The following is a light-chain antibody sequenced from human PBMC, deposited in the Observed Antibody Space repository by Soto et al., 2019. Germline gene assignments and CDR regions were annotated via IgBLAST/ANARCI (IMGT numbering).Light chain of an antibody. CDR2: GAS. J-gene: IGKJ3*01. Sequence: IVWTQSPGTLSFDPRERATLSCRAKQRVSSNYLAWYQQRPGQAPRLVIYGASTRTTVIPGRYTGSGSGTDFTLTISRLKPEDLAVYYSHQYGRSPITFGPETKVDVK. CDR1: QRVSSNY. CDR3: HQYGRSPIT. V-gene: IGKV3-20*01.